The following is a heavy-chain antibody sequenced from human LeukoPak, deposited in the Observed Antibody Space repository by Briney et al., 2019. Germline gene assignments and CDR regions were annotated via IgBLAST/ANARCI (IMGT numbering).Heavy chain of an antibody. CDR1: GFTFSSYA. CDR2: ISGSGGST. V-gene: IGHV3-23*01. D-gene: IGHD3-3*01. Sequence: GGSLRLSCAASGFTFSSYAMSWVRQAPGKGLEWVSAISGSGGSTYYADSVKGRFTISRDNSKNTLYLQMNSLGAEDTAVYYCAKGPYDLWTRGFDYWGQGTLVTVSS. CDR3: AKGPYDLWTRGFDY. J-gene: IGHJ4*02.